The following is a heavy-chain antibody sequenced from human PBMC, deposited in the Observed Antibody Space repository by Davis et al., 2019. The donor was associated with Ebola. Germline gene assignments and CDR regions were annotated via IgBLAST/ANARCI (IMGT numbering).Heavy chain of an antibody. V-gene: IGHV3-21*01. J-gene: IGHJ4*02. CDR2: ISSRSNYI. Sequence: PGGSLRLSCAASGFTFSSYSINWVRQAPGKGLEWVSSISSRSNYIYYADSVKGRFTISRDNAKNSLFLQMNSLRAEDTAVYYCGREVGSSGWYWGFDHGGQGTLVTVSS. D-gene: IGHD6-19*01. CDR1: GFTFSSYS. CDR3: GREVGSSGWYWGFDH.